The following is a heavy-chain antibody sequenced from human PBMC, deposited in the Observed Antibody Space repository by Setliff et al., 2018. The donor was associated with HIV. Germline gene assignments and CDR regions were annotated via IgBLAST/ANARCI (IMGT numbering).Heavy chain of an antibody. CDR3: ARQVSIPGVAITPVDY. D-gene: IGHD5-12*01. CDR1: GGSISSYY. Sequence: PSETLSFTCKVSGGSISSYYRSWIRQPPGKGLEWIGYIYYSGSTNYNPSLRSRVTISVDTSKSQFSLRLTSVTAADTATYYCARQVSIPGVAITPVDYWGQGALVTVSS. CDR2: IYYSGST. V-gene: IGHV4-59*08. J-gene: IGHJ4*02.